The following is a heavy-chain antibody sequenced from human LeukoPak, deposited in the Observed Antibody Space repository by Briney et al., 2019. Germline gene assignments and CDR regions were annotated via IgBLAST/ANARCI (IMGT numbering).Heavy chain of an antibody. CDR2: INPSGGST. V-gene: IGHV1-46*01. CDR1: GYTFTSYY. Sequence: GASVKVSCKASGYTFTSYYMHWVRQAPGQGLEWMGIINPSGGSTSYAQKFQGRVTMTRDASTSTVYMELSSLRSEDTAVYYCARDNYDILTGDGYYYGMDVWGQGTTVTVSS. J-gene: IGHJ6*02. D-gene: IGHD3-9*01. CDR3: ARDNYDILTGDGYYYGMDV.